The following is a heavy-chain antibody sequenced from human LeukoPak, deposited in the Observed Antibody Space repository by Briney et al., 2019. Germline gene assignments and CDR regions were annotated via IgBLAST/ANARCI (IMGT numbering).Heavy chain of an antibody. CDR2: IWYDGSNK. CDR3: ARGRRLASYYYGMDV. D-gene: IGHD4-17*01. V-gene: IGHV3-33*01. J-gene: IGHJ6*02. CDR1: GFTFSSYG. Sequence: GGSLRLSCAASGFTFSSYGMHWVRQAPGKGLEWVAVIWYDGSNKYYADSVKGRFTISRDNSKNTLYLQMNSLRAEDTAAYYCARGRRLASYYYGMDVWGQGTTVTVSS.